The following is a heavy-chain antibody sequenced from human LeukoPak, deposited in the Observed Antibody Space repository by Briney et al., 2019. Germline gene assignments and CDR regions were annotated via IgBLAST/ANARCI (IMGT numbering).Heavy chain of an antibody. D-gene: IGHD1-26*01. CDR3: ARDQGGSDPYYFDY. Sequence: GGSLRLSCAASGFTFSSYNMNWGRQAPGEGLEWVSSISSSSTYIYYADSVKGRFTISRDNAKKSPYLQMNSLRAEDTAVYYCARDQGGSDPYYFDYWGQGTLVTVSS. J-gene: IGHJ4*02. CDR1: GFTFSSYN. V-gene: IGHV3-21*01. CDR2: ISSSSTYI.